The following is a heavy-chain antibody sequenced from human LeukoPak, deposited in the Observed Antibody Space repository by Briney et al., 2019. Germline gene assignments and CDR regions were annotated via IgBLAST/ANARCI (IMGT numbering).Heavy chain of an antibody. CDR2: INHSGST. D-gene: IGHD3-10*01. V-gene: IGHV4-34*01. J-gene: IGHJ3*02. CDR3: ARGRPLLLWFGVRAPASAFDI. CDR1: GGSFSGYY. Sequence: SETLSLTCAVYGGSFSGYYWSWIRQPPGKGLEWIGEINHSGSTNYNPSLKSRVTISVDTSKNQFSLKLSSVTAADTAVYYCARGRPLLLWFGVRAPASAFDIWGQGTMVTVSS.